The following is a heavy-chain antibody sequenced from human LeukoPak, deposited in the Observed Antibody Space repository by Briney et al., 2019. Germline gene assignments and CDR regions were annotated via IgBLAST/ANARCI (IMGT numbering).Heavy chain of an antibody. D-gene: IGHD2-15*01. CDR2: IWYDGSDK. Sequence: GGSLRLSCAASGFTFSSYGMHWVRQAPGKGLEWVAVIWYDGSDKYYADSVKGRFTISRDNSKNTLYLQMNSLRAEDTAVYYCVRDGCSGGSCYGIDYWGQGTLVTVSS. J-gene: IGHJ4*02. CDR3: VRDGCSGGSCYGIDY. CDR1: GFTFSSYG. V-gene: IGHV3-33*01.